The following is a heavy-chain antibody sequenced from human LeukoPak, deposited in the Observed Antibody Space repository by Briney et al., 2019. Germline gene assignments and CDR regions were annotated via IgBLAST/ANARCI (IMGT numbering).Heavy chain of an antibody. Sequence: SETLSLTCSVSGGSISSYYWSWIRQPAGKGLEWIGRIYSSGTITYNPSLQSGVTISIDTSTNQFSLKLSSVTAADTAVYYCTREDAQEGTNAFDIWGQGTMVTVSS. D-gene: IGHD2-2*01. CDR1: GGSISSYY. V-gene: IGHV4-4*07. CDR3: TREDAQEGTNAFDI. J-gene: IGHJ3*02. CDR2: IYSSGTI.